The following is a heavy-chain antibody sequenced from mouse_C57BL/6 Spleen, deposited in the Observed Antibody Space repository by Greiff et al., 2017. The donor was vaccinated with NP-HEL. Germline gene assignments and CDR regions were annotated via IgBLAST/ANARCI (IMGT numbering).Heavy chain of an antibody. V-gene: IGHV1-81*01. D-gene: IGHD1-1*01. J-gene: IGHJ2*01. CDR1: GYTFTSYG. CDR2: IYPRSGNT. Sequence: QVQLKESGAELARPGASVKLSCKASGYTFTSYGISWVKQRTGQGLEWIGEIYPRSGNTYYNEKFKGKATLTADKSSSTAYMELRSLTSEDSAVYFCARGATTVVATNYFDYWGQGTTLTVSS. CDR3: ARGATTVVATNYFDY.